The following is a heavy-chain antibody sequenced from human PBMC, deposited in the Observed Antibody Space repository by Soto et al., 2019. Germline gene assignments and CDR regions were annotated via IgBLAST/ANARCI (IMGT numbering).Heavy chain of an antibody. CDR2: LSYDASTK. D-gene: IGHD6-13*01. J-gene: IGHJ4*02. CDR3: AKGISSSNSWHLFEY. CDR1: GFTFSNYG. Sequence: QVQLVESGGGVVQPWRSLRLSCVASGFTFSNYGMHWVRQSPGKGLEWVALLSYDASTKYYADSVKGRFTISRDNSKSTLYLQINSLRPEDTAVYYCAKGISSSNSWHLFEYWGEGTLVTVSS. V-gene: IGHV3-30*18.